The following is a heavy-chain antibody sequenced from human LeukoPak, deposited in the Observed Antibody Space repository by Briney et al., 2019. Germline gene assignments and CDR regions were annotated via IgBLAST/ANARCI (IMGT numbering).Heavy chain of an antibody. J-gene: IGHJ4*02. Sequence: GGSLRLSCAASGFTFSSYSMNWFGRPPGRGLEWFSSISSSSSYIYYADSVKGRFTISRDNAKNSLYLQMNSLRAEDTAVYYCASMSSSWPTRFDYWGQGTLVTVSS. V-gene: IGHV3-21*01. CDR1: GFTFSSYS. CDR3: ASMSSSWPTRFDY. D-gene: IGHD6-13*01. CDR2: ISSSSSYI.